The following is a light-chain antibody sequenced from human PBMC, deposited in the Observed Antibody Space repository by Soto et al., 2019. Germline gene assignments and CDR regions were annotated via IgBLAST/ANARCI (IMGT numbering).Light chain of an antibody. Sequence: EIVLTQSPGTLSLSPGERATLSCRASQSVSSTYLAWYQQKPGQAPRLLIYGTSSRATGIPDRFSGGGSGTDFTLTISSLEPEDFAVYYCHQYNSWPRGTFGPGTKVEIK. J-gene: IGKJ3*01. V-gene: IGKV3-20*01. CDR3: HQYNSWPRGT. CDR2: GTS. CDR1: QSVSSTY.